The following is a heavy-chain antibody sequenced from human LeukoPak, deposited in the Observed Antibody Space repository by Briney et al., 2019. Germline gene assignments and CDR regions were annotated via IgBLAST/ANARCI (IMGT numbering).Heavy chain of an antibody. CDR1: GYTFTSYA. CDR2: INTNTGNP. D-gene: IGHD3-3*01. Sequence: ASVKVSCKASGYTFTSYAMNWVRQAPGQGLEWMGWINTNTGNPTYAQGFTGRFVFSLDTSVSTAYLRMNSLRAEDTAVYYCAKESSYDFWSGYDYYYYMDVWGKGTTVTVSS. CDR3: AKESSYDFWSGYDYYYYMDV. V-gene: IGHV7-4-1*02. J-gene: IGHJ6*03.